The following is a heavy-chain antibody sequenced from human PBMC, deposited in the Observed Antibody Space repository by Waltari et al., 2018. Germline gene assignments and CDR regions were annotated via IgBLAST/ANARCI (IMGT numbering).Heavy chain of an antibody. V-gene: IGHV1-2*06. Sequence: QVQLVQSGAEVKKPGASVQVSCKASGYTFTDWYMYWVRQAPGQGLEWKGRISPTSGGTNHAQKCQGRVNRTRDTSISTAYMELSRLTSDDTAVYYCAKGGDCNGGSCNFDYWGQGTVVTVSS. CDR3: AKGGDCNGGSCNFDY. J-gene: IGHJ4*02. CDR2: ISPTSGGT. CDR1: GYTFTDWY. D-gene: IGHD2-15*01.